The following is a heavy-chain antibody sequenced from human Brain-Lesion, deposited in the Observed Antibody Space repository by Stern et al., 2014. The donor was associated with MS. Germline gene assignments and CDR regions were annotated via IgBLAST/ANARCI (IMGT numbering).Heavy chain of an antibody. Sequence: VQLVEPGGDVVQPGRSLRLSCAASGFTFSSYGMHWVRQAPGKGLEWVAIIWYDGSNKYYRDSVRGRFTISRDNSKNTLYLQMNSLRAEDTAVYYCAKEHARYDILTGPMDYWGQGTLVTVSS. CDR1: GFTFSSYG. J-gene: IGHJ4*02. D-gene: IGHD3-9*01. CDR2: IWYDGSNK. CDR3: AKEHARYDILTGPMDY. V-gene: IGHV3-33*06.